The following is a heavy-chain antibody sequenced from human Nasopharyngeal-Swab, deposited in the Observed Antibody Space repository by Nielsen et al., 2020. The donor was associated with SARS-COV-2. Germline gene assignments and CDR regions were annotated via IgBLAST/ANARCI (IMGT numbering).Heavy chain of an antibody. D-gene: IGHD5-12*01. CDR2: ISAYNGNT. Sequence: ASVKVSCKASGYTFSKYGIHWVRQAPGQGLEGMGWISAYNGNTNYAWKFQGRLTMATDTSTSTAYMELRSLPSDDTAVYYCARPIGSIGYDQLAPLSWGQGTLVTVSS. CDR3: ARPIGSIGYDQLAPLS. V-gene: IGHV1-18*04. CDR1: GYTFSKYG. J-gene: IGHJ4*02.